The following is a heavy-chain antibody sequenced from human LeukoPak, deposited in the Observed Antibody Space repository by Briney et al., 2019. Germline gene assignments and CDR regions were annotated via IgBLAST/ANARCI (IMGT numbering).Heavy chain of an antibody. V-gene: IGHV3-23*01. CDR3: AKSLYGSGSYYNWFDP. CDR2: VSTTGGST. Sequence: GGSLRLSCGASSFTFSSYVMSWVRQAPGKGLEWVSTVSTTGGSTYYADSVKGRFTISRDNSKDTLYLQMNSLRAEDTAVYYCAKSLYGSGSYYNWFDPWGQGTLVTVSS. D-gene: IGHD3-10*01. J-gene: IGHJ5*02. CDR1: SFTFSSYV.